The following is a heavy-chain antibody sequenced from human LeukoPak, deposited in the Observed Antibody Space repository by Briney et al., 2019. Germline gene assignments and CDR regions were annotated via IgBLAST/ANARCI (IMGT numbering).Heavy chain of an antibody. CDR2: ISYDGSNK. Sequence: GGPLRLSCAASGFTFSYYTMHWVRQAPGKGLEWVAVISYDGSNKYYADSVKGRFTISRDNSKNTLYLQMNSLRAEDTAVYYCARVLNYYDSSGYYFSYWGQGTLVTVSS. D-gene: IGHD3-22*01. J-gene: IGHJ4*02. CDR1: GFTFSYYT. CDR3: ARVLNYYDSSGYYFSY. V-gene: IGHV3-30-3*01.